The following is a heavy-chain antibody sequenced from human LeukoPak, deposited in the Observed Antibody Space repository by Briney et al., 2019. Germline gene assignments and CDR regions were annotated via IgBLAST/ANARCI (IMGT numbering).Heavy chain of an antibody. V-gene: IGHV3-23*01. J-gene: IGHJ4*02. CDR2: ISGSGGST. D-gene: IGHD3-16*02. Sequence: PGGSLRLSCAASGFTFSSYAMSWVRQAPGKGLEWVSAISGSGGSTYYANSVKGRFTISRDNSKNTLYLQMNSLRAEDTAVYYCAKDLGDAITFGGVIVILPYFDYWGQGTLVTVSS. CDR3: AKDLGDAITFGGVIVILPYFDY. CDR1: GFTFSSYA.